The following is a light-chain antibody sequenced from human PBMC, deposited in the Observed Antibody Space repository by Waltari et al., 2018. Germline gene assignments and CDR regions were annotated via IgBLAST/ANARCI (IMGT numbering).Light chain of an antibody. J-gene: IGKJ5*01. CDR3: QQLNSYPIT. CDR1: QDISSH. V-gene: IGKV1-9*01. CDR2: GAS. Sequence: DIQLTQSPSFLSASVGDRVTITCRASQDISSHLAWYQKNPGKAPKLLVYGASTLGSGVPSGFSGGGSGKEFTLTISSLQPEDFATYYCQQLNSYPITFGQGTRLEIK.